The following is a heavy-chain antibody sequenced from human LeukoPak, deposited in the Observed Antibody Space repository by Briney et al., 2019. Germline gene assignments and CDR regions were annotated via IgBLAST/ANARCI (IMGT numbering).Heavy chain of an antibody. D-gene: IGHD2-21*02. Sequence: GGSLRLSCAASGFTFSDYYMSWIRQAPGKGLEWVSYISSSGSTIYYADSVKGRFTISRDNAKNSLYLQMNSLRAEDTAVYYCASQHPVTAIFDYWGQGTLVTVSS. CDR2: ISSSGSTI. CDR1: GFTFSDYY. V-gene: IGHV3-11*01. CDR3: ASQHPVTAIFDY. J-gene: IGHJ4*02.